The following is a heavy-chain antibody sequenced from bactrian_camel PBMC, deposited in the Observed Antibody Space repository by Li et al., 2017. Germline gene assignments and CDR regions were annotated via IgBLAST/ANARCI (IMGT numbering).Heavy chain of an antibody. D-gene: IGHD1*01. V-gene: IGHV3S53*01. Sequence: HVQLVESGGGSVQAGGSLRLSCASSGAIDSRQCMGWFRQAPGKERERVATIYTRVGSPDYADSVKGRFTISQDNAKNTVYLQMDSLKPEDTGMYFCAVKLGLMDISTLMMGGKDYYAMDYWGKGTQVTVS. J-gene: IGHJ7*01. CDR1: GAIDSRQC. CDR2: IYTRVGSP.